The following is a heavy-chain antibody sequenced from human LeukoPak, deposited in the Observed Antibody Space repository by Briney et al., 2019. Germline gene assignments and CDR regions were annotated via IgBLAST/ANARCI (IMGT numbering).Heavy chain of an antibody. CDR3: ARDLYDYVWGSYRGTFDY. J-gene: IGHJ4*02. V-gene: IGHV1-69*06. CDR2: IIPIFGTA. D-gene: IGHD3-16*02. CDR1: GGTFSSYA. Sequence: GASVKVSCKASGGTFSSYAISWVRQAPGQGLEWMGGIIPIFGTANYAQKFQGRVTITADKSTSTAYMELSSLRSEDTAVYYCARDLYDYVWGSYRGTFDYWGQGTLVTVSS.